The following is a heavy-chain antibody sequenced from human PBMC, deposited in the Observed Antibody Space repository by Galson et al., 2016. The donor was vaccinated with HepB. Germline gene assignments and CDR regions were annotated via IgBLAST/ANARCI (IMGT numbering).Heavy chain of an antibody. CDR3: STLNPASPYFDY. J-gene: IGHJ4*02. CDR1: GFRFSDYT. V-gene: IGHV3-53*01. CDR2: IYSGGNT. Sequence: SLRLSCAASGFRFSDYTISWVRQAPGKGLEWVSLIYSGGNTRYADSVKGRFTISRDNSKNTVYLQMNSLRAEDTAVYYCSTLNPASPYFDYWGQGTLVTVSS.